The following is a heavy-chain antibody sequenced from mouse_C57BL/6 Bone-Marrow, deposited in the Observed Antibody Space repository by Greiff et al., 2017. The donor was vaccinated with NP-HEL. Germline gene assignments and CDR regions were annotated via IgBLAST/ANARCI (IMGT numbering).Heavy chain of an antibody. D-gene: IGHD1-1*01. CDR1: GYTFTSYG. CDR3: ARWRLFITTVVGY. V-gene: IGHV1-81*01. J-gene: IGHJ2*01. Sequence: QVQLKQSGAELARPGASVKLSCKASGYTFTSYGISWVKQRTGQGLEWIGEIYPRSGNTYYNEKFKGKATLTADKSSSTAYMVLRSLTSEDSAVYFCARWRLFITTVVGYWGQGTTLTVSS. CDR2: IYPRSGNT.